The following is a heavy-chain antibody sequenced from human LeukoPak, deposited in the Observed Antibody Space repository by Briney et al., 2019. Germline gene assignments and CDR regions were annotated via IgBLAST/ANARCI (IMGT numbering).Heavy chain of an antibody. CDR2: ISSSSSYI. V-gene: IGHV3-21*01. CDR1: GFTFSSYS. CDR3: VRDANPWSSSWDNWFDP. J-gene: IGHJ5*02. Sequence: GGSLRLSCAASGFTFSSYSMNWVRQAPGKGLEWVSSISSSSSYIYYADSVKGRFTISRDNAKNSLYLQMNSLRAEDTAVYYCVRDANPWSSSWDNWFDPWGQGTLVTVSS. D-gene: IGHD6-13*01.